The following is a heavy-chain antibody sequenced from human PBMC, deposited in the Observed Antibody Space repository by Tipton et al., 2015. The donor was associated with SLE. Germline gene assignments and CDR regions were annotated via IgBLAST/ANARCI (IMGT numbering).Heavy chain of an antibody. CDR2: IYTSGST. Sequence: LRLSCTVSGGSISSYYWSWIRQSPGKGLEWIGYIYTSGSTNYNPSLKSRVTISVDTSKNQFSLKLRSVTAADTAVYYCAGAWQGYCSGGTCYVLDYWGQGTLVTVSS. V-gene: IGHV4-4*08. D-gene: IGHD2-15*01. J-gene: IGHJ4*02. CDR3: AGAWQGYCSGGTCYVLDY. CDR1: GGSISSYY.